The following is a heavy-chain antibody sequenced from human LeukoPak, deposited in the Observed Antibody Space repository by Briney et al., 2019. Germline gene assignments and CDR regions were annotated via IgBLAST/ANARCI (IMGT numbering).Heavy chain of an antibody. V-gene: IGHV4-34*01. Sequence: SETLSLTCAVYGGSFSGYYWSWIRQPPGKGLEWIGEINHSGSTNYNPSLKSRVTISVDTSKNQFSLKLSSVTAADTAAYYCARGHYDSSGPIDYWGQGTLVTVSS. CDR2: INHSGST. J-gene: IGHJ4*02. CDR3: ARGHYDSSGPIDY. CDR1: GGSFSGYY. D-gene: IGHD3-22*01.